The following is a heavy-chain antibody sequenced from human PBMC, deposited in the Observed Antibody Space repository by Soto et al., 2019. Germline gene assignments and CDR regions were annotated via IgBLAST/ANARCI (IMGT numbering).Heavy chain of an antibody. D-gene: IGHD1-1*01. CDR3: AHRTTPATRGLAP. J-gene: IGHJ5*02. CDR2: IYWDDDK. Sequence: SGPALVNPTRTLTLTCPFPGFSLNNNGEGVGWIRQPPGKALEWLALIYWDDDKRYSPSLKSRLTITKDTSKNQVVLTMTNMDPADTATFFGAHRTTPATRGLAPWVKGSLVTVSS. V-gene: IGHV2-5*02. CDR1: GFSLNNNGEG.